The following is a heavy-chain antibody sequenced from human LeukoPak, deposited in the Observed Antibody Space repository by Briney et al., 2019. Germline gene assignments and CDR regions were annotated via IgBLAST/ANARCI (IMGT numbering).Heavy chain of an antibody. D-gene: IGHD3-16*01. CDR3: ARGRWGVPYYYYYMDV. J-gene: IGHJ6*03. CDR1: GGSISSYY. V-gene: IGHV4-59*12. Sequence: SETLSLTCTVSGGSISSYYWSWIRQPPGKGLEWIGYIYYSGSTNYNPSLKSRVTISVDTSKNQFSLKLSSVTAADTAVYYCARGRWGVPYYYYYMDVWGKGTTVTVSS. CDR2: IYYSGST.